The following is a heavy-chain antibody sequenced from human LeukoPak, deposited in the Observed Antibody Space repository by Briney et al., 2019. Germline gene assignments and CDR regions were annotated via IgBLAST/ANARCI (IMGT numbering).Heavy chain of an antibody. CDR3: ARDKRGVDGYNPFDY. Sequence: ASVKVSCKASGYTFTSYGISWVRQAPGQGLEWMGWINPNSGGTNYAQKFQGRVTMTRDTSISTAYMELSRLRSDDTAVYYCARDKRGVDGYNPFDYWGQGTLVTVSS. J-gene: IGHJ4*02. CDR1: GYTFTSYG. CDR2: INPNSGGT. V-gene: IGHV1-2*02. D-gene: IGHD5-24*01.